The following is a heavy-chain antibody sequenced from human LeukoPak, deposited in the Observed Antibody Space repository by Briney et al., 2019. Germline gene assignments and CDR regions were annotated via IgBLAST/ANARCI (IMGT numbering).Heavy chain of an antibody. J-gene: IGHJ4*02. CDR3: ARDGASGYLADY. CDR2: INPNSGDT. V-gene: IGHV1-2*02. D-gene: IGHD3-3*01. Sequence: ASVKVSCKASGYTLTGYYMHWVRQAPGQGLEWMGWINPNSGDTNYAQKFQGRVTTTRDTSISTAYMELSRLGSDDTAVYYCARDGASGYLADYWGQGTLVTVSS. CDR1: GYTLTGYY.